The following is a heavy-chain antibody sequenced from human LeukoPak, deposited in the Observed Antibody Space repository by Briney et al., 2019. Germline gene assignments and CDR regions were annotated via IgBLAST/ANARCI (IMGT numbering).Heavy chain of an antibody. CDR1: GFTFSTYG. J-gene: IGHJ3*02. D-gene: IGHD1-26*01. CDR3: ARDLSTYSGSPDAFDI. V-gene: IGHV3-33*01. CDR2: IYYDGTNK. Sequence: GGSLRLSCAVSGFTFSTYGMHWVRQAPGKGLEWVAVIYYDGTNKYYADSVKGRFTISRDDSKDTLYLQMESLRAEDTALYHCARDLSTYSGSPDAFDIWGQGTMVTVSA.